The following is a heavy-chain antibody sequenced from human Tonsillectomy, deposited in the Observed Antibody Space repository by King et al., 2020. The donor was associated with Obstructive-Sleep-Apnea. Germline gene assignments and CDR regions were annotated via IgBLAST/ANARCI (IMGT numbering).Heavy chain of an antibody. J-gene: IGHJ4*02. CDR1: GGSINSYY. CDR2: IYYSGST. D-gene: IGHD3-10*01. CDR3: ATAPRPFGAEYGRYFDY. V-gene: IGHV4-59*01. Sequence: VQLQESGPGLVKPSETLSLTCTVSGGSINSYYWNWIRQPPGKGLEWIGYIYYSGSTNYNSSLKSRVTISVDTSKNQFSLRLSSVTAADTAVYYCATAPRPFGAEYGRYFDYWGKGTLVTVSS.